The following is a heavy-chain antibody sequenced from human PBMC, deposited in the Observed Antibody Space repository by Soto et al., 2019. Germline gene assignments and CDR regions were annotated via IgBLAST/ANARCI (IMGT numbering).Heavy chain of an antibody. CDR3: VRDRACSSFSCLDSFDI. CDR2: ISTDSDRA. Sequence: QIQLVQSGAEVKKAGASVKVSCKASGYAFNKHGISWVRQAPGQGLEWMGWISTDSDRADYAQKFQGRLTMTTDTSTTTAYMDLRSLRSDDTAIYFCVRDRACSSFSCLDSFDIWGQGTMVSVSS. D-gene: IGHD2-2*01. J-gene: IGHJ3*02. V-gene: IGHV1-18*01. CDR1: GYAFNKHG.